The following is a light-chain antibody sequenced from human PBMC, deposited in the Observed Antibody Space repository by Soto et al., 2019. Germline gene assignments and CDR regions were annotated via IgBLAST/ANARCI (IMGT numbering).Light chain of an antibody. J-gene: IGKJ1*01. V-gene: IGKV1-5*03. CDR2: KAY. CDR1: QTISRG. Sequence: IQLTQYPSSLSASVGDRVTITCRASQTISRGLAWYTPKPGKEPKRRIYKAYTLQSGVPSRLSDSGSGTEFTLTISSMQPAEFATYDCQQYRDWWTVGKGTKVDIK. CDR3: QQYRDWWT.